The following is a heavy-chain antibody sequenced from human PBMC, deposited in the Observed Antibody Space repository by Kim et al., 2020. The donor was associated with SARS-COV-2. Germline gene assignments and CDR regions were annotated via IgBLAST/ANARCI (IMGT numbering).Heavy chain of an antibody. CDR3: AREWGVDTATYYYYYGMDV. CDR1: GFTFSSYG. V-gene: IGHV3-33*01. D-gene: IGHD5-18*01. Sequence: GSLRLSCAASGFTFSSYGMHWVRQAPGKGLEWVAVIWYDGSNKYYADSVKGRFTISRDNSKNTLYLQMNSLRTEDTAVYYCAREWGVDTATYYYYYGMDVWGQGTTVTVSS. J-gene: IGHJ6*02. CDR2: IWYDGSNK.